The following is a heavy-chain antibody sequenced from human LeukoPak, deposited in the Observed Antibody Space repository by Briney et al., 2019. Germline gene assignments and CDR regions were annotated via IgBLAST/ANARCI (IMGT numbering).Heavy chain of an antibody. V-gene: IGHV3-23*01. D-gene: IGHD2-15*01. CDR1: GFTFSSYW. Sequence: PGGSLRLSCAASGFTFSSYWMSWVRQAPGKGLEWVSAISGSGGSTYYADSVKGRFTISRDNSKNTLYLQMNSLRAEDTAVYYCAKGGYCSGGSCYSVYYYGMDVWGQGTTVTVSS. CDR3: AKGGYCSGGSCYSVYYYGMDV. CDR2: ISGSGGST. J-gene: IGHJ6*02.